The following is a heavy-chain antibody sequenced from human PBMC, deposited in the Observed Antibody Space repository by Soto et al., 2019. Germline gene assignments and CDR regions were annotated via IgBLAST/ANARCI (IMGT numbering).Heavy chain of an antibody. V-gene: IGHV3-7*01. CDR2: IKQDESEK. Sequence: GGSLRLACAASGFTFSSYWMSWVRQAPGKGLEWVANIKQDESEKNYVDSVKGRFTISRDNAKNLLYLQMNNLRAEDTAVYYCARAISAAGSYWGQGTLVTVSS. CDR3: ARAISAAGSY. J-gene: IGHJ4*02. CDR1: GFTFSSYW. D-gene: IGHD6-13*01.